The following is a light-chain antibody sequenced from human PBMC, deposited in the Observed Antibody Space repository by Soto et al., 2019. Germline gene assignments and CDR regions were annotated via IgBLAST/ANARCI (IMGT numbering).Light chain of an antibody. CDR2: GAS. Sequence: EIVLTQSPGTLSLSPGERATLSCRASQSVSSNLAWYRQKPGQAPRLLIYGASTRATAIPARFSGSGSGTEFTLTISSLQSEDFAVYYCEQYNNWPHAFGGGTKVDIK. CDR3: EQYNNWPHA. V-gene: IGKV3-15*01. CDR1: QSVSSN. J-gene: IGKJ4*01.